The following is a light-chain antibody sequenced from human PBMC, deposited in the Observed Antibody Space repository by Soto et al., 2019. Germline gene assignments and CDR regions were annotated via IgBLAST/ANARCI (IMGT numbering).Light chain of an antibody. CDR1: QSISTY. J-gene: IGKJ5*01. V-gene: IGKV1-39*01. CDR2: AAS. CDR3: RQSYSTLLIT. Sequence: DIQMTQSPSSLSASVGDRVTITCRASQSISTYLNWYQQKPGKAPKLLIYAASDLQSGVPSRFSGSGSGTDFTLTISSLQPEDFATYYCRQSYSTLLITFGQGTRLEIK.